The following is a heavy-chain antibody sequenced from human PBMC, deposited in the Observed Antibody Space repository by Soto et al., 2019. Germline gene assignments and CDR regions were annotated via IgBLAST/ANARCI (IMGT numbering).Heavy chain of an antibody. V-gene: IGHV6-1*01. CDR3: AIDVVAGMDYYYMDV. D-gene: IGHD6-19*01. Sequence: SQTLSLTCAISGDSVSSNRTAWNWIRQSPSRGLEWLGRTYYRSKWYNDYAVSVKRRITINPDTSKSQFSLQLNSVIPEDTAVYYCAIDVVAGMDYYYMDVWGKGTTLTVSS. J-gene: IGHJ6*03. CDR1: GDSVSSNRTA. CDR2: TYYRSKWYN.